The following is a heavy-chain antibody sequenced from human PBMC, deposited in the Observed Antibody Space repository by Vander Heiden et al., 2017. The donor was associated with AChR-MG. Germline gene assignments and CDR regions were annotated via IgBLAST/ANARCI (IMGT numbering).Heavy chain of an antibody. CDR2: IYTSGST. CDR1: GGSISSYY. CDR3: ARDRAITIFGPGAFDI. J-gene: IGHJ3*02. Sequence: QVQLQESGPGLVKPSETLSLTCTVSGGSISSYYWSWIRQPAGKGLEWIGRIYTSGSTNYNPSLKSRVTMSVDTSKNQFSLKLSSVTAADTAVYYCARDRAITIFGPGAFDIWGQGTMVTVSS. V-gene: IGHV4-4*07. D-gene: IGHD3-3*01.